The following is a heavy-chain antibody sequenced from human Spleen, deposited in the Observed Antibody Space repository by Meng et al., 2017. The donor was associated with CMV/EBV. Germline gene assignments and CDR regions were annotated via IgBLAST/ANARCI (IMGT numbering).Heavy chain of an antibody. J-gene: IGHJ3*02. D-gene: IGHD2-2*01. CDR2: IKQDGSEK. V-gene: IGHV3-7*01. CDR1: GFSFSSYW. Sequence: GESLKISCVGSGFSFSSYWMSWVRQVPGKGLQWVANIKQDGSEKVYVGSVTGRFTISRDNAKNSLYLQMNSLRVEDTGVYYCARDIDCTVTTCYFEDGFDIWGQGTMVTVSS. CDR3: ARDIDCTVTTCYFEDGFDI.